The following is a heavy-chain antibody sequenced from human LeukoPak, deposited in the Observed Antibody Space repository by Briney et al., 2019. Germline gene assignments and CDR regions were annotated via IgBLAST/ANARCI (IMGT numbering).Heavy chain of an antibody. J-gene: IGHJ6*03. CDR2: MCYRGGT. Sequence: SETLSLTCTVSGGAISSCSYYWGWIRQPPGRGLEGIRSMCYRGGTCYNPSRKGRRVPVSVDRSKNQFSMTASSVSAADTAVYYSARHQWHYYYYMGVWGTGSPVTVS. V-gene: IGHV4-39*01. D-gene: IGHD6-19*01. CDR3: ARHQWHYYYYMGV. CDR1: GGAISSCSYY.